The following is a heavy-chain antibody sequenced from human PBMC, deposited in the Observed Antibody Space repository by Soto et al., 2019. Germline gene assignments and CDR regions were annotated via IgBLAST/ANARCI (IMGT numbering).Heavy chain of an antibody. D-gene: IGHD4-17*01. CDR2: ISYDGSNK. V-gene: IGHV3-30-3*01. Sequence: GGSLRLSCAASGFTFSSYAMHWVRQAPGKGLEWVAVISYDGSNKYYADSVKGRFTISRDNSKNTLYLQMNSLRAEDTAVYYCARDMDYVVDYWGQGTLVTVSS. J-gene: IGHJ4*02. CDR1: GFTFSSYA. CDR3: ARDMDYVVDY.